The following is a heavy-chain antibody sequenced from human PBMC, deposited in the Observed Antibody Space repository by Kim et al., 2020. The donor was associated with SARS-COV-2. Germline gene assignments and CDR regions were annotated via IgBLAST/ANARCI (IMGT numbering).Heavy chain of an antibody. V-gene: IGHV4-39*07. J-gene: IGHJ6*01. Sequence: SETLSLTCTVSGVSISSSSYYWGWIRQPPGKGLEWIGSISHSGSTYYNPSLKSRVTISVDTSKNQVSLRLSSVTAADTAVYYCAREGDYDILTGYYYYYYGIDVWGPGTTVTVSS. D-gene: IGHD3-9*01. CDR1: GVSISSSSYY. CDR2: ISHSGST. CDR3: AREGDYDILTGYYYYYYGIDV.